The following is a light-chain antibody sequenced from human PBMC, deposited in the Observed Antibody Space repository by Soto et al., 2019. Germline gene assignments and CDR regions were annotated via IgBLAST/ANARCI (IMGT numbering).Light chain of an antibody. Sequence: EIVMTQSPATLSVSRWGGVTLSCRARQSVGSNLAWYQQKPGQAPRLLIYGASTRATGIPARFSGSGSETEFTLTISSLQAEDSAVYFCQQYNNWPTWTFGQGTKVDI. CDR1: QSVGSN. V-gene: IGKV3-15*01. J-gene: IGKJ1*01. CDR3: QQYNNWPTWT. CDR2: GAS.